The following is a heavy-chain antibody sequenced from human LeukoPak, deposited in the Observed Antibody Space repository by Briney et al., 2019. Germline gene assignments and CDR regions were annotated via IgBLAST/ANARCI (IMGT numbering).Heavy chain of an antibody. CDR1: GFTFSSYA. V-gene: IGHV3-23*01. J-gene: IGHJ3*02. Sequence: GGSLRLSCAASGFTFSSYAMSWVRQAPGKGLEWVSATSGSGGSTYYADSVKGRFTISRDNSKNTLYLQMNSLRAEDTAVYYCAKDNAYYDILTGYYNAFDIWGQGTMVTVSS. D-gene: IGHD3-9*01. CDR2: TSGSGGST. CDR3: AKDNAYYDILTGYYNAFDI.